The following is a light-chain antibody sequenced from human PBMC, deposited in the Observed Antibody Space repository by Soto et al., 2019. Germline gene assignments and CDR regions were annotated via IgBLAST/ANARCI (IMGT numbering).Light chain of an antibody. CDR1: SSDVDGFNY. Sequence: QSALTQPASVSGSPGQSITISCTGTSSDVDGFNYVSWYQHYPGKAPKLMIYDVSDRPSGVSNRFSGSKSGNTASLTISGLQSEDEADYYCSSYTSSNSYVFGTGTKVTVL. CDR3: SSYTSSNSYV. V-gene: IGLV2-14*03. CDR2: DVS. J-gene: IGLJ1*01.